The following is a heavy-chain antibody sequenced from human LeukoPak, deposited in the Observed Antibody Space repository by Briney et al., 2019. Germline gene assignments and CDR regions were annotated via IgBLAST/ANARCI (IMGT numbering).Heavy chain of an antibody. CDR2: IYYSGST. D-gene: IGHD5-12*01. J-gene: IGHJ4*02. CDR1: GGSISSGGYY. Sequence: PSETLSLTCTVSGGSISSGGYYWSWIRQHPGKGLEWIGYIYYSGSTYYNPSLKSRVTISVDTSKNQFSLKLSSVTAADTAVYYCARWGGGYDYFDYWGQGTLVTVSS. V-gene: IGHV4-31*03. CDR3: ARWGGGYDYFDY.